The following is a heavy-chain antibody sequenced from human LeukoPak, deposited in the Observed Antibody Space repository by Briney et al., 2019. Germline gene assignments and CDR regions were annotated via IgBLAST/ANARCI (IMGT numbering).Heavy chain of an antibody. J-gene: IGHJ4*02. CDR1: GFTVNSNY. D-gene: IGHD6-19*01. Sequence: GGSLRLSCAASGFTVNSNYLSWVRQAPGKGLEWVSTLYNTGNTYYADSVKGRFTISRDNSKNTLYLQMNSLRAEDTAVYYCASNAVAGTYPNGYWGQGTLVTVSS. CDR3: ASNAVAGTYPNGY. CDR2: LYNTGNT. V-gene: IGHV3-66*03.